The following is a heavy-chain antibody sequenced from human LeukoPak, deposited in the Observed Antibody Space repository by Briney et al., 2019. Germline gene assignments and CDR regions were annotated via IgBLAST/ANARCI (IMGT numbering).Heavy chain of an antibody. CDR2: ISAYNGNT. CDR3: AREAGPRGYSYGYDY. V-gene: IGHV1-18*01. J-gene: IGHJ4*02. D-gene: IGHD5-18*01. CDR1: GYTFTSYG. Sequence: ASVKVSCKASGYTFTSYGITWVRQAPGQGLEWMGWISAYNGNTNYAQKLQGRVTMTTDTSTSTAYMELRSLRSDDTAVYYCAREAGPRGYSYGYDYWGQGTLVTVSS.